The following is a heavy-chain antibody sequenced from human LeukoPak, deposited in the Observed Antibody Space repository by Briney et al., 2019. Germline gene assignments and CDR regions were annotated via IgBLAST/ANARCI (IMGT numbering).Heavy chain of an antibody. V-gene: IGHV4-59*01. CDR1: GGSISSYY. CDR2: TYYSGST. Sequence: SETLSLTCTVSGGSISSYYWSWIRQPPGKGLEWIGYTYYSGSTNYNPSLKSRVTISVDTSKNQFSLKLSSVTAADTAVYYCARQEMKADAFDIWGQGTMVTVSS. CDR3: ARQEMKADAFDI. J-gene: IGHJ3*02.